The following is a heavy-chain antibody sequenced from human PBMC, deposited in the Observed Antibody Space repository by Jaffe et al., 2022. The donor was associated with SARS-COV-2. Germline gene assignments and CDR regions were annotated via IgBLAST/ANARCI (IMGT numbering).Heavy chain of an antibody. D-gene: IGHD2-15*01. CDR3: AKGTLGYCSGYTCYPLDY. Sequence: EVQLLESGGGLVQPGGSLRLSCAASGFTFSSYAMSWVRQAPGKGLECVSLITGDGTSTYYADSVKGRFTISRDNSKNTLYLQVNGLRAEDTAVYYCAKGTLGYCSGYTCYPLDYWGQGTLVTVSS. J-gene: IGHJ4*02. CDR2: ITGDGTST. CDR1: GFTFSSYA. V-gene: IGHV3-23*01.